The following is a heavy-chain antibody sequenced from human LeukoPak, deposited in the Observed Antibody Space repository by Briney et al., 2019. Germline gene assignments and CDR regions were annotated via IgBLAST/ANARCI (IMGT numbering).Heavy chain of an antibody. CDR1: GYTFTGYY. V-gene: IGHV1-2*02. CDR2: INPNSGGT. D-gene: IGHD5-18*01. Sequence: ASVKVSCKASGYTFTGYYMHWVRQAPGQGLEWMGWINPNSGGTNYAQKFQGRVTMTRDTSISTAYMELSRLRSDDTAVYYCARARIQLWSRDFDYWGQGTLVTVSS. J-gene: IGHJ4*02. CDR3: ARARIQLWSRDFDY.